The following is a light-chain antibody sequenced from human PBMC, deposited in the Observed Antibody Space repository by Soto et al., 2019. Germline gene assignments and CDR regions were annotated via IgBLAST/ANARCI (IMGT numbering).Light chain of an antibody. CDR1: QSISSY. V-gene: IGKV1-39*01. Sequence: DIQMTQSPSSLSASVGDRVTITCRASQSISSYLNWYQQKPGKAPKLLIYAASSLQSGVPSRFSGSGSGTDFTLTISCLQSEDFATYYCQQYNSYPYTFGQGTKVDIK. J-gene: IGKJ2*01. CDR3: QQYNSYPYT. CDR2: AAS.